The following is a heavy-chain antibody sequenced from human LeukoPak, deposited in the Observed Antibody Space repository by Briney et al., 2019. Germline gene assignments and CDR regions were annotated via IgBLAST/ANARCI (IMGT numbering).Heavy chain of an antibody. CDR2: INHSGST. Sequence: SETLSLTCAVYGGSFSGYYWSWIRQPPGKGLKWIGEINHSGSTNYNPSLKSRVTISVDTSKNQFSLKLSSVTAADTAVYYCARGRRVRGGIVVLPAAKSNDAFDIWGQGTMVTVSS. CDR3: ARGRRVRGGIVVLPAAKSNDAFDI. CDR1: GGSFSGYY. J-gene: IGHJ3*02. D-gene: IGHD2-2*01. V-gene: IGHV4-34*01.